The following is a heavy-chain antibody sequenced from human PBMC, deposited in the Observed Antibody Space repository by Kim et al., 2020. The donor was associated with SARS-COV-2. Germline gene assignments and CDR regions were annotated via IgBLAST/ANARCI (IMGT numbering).Heavy chain of an antibody. Sequence: GGSLRLSCAASALTFSSYAMSWVRQTPGKGLEWVSFISGSGVNTYYPDSVKGRFTISRDNSKNTLFLQMNSLRAEDTALYYCAKQGGYNYGYGFDYWGQG. D-gene: IGHD5-18*01. CDR3: AKQGGYNYGYGFDY. V-gene: IGHV3-23*01. J-gene: IGHJ4*02. CDR2: ISGSGVNT. CDR1: ALTFSSYA.